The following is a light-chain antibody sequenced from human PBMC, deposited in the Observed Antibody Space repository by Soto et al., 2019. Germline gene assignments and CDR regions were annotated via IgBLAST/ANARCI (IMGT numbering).Light chain of an antibody. V-gene: IGKV1-33*01. CDR1: QDISNY. CDR2: DAS. CDR3: QQYDNLPLT. J-gene: IGKJ4*01. Sequence: DIQMTQSPSSLSASVGDRVTLTCQASQDISNYLNWYQQKPGKAPKLLIYDASNLETGVPSRFSGSGSGTDFTFTISSLQPEDIATYYCQQYDNLPLTFGGGSKVAI.